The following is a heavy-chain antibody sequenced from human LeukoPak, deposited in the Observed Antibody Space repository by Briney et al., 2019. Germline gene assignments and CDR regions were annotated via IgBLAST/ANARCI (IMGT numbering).Heavy chain of an antibody. V-gene: IGHV4-39*07. CDR2: IYYSGST. Sequence: SETLSLTCTVSGGSISSRSYYWGWIRQPPGKGLEWIGSIYYSGSTYYNPSLKSRVTISVDTSKNQFSLKLSSVTAADTAVYYCARAPRSDYFDYWGQGTLVTVSS. CDR3: ARAPRSDYFDY. J-gene: IGHJ4*02. CDR1: GGSISSRSYY.